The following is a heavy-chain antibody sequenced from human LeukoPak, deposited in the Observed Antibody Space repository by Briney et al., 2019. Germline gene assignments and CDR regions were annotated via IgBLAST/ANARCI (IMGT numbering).Heavy chain of an antibody. V-gene: IGHV4-34*01. CDR3: ARASGYSSWY. J-gene: IGHJ4*02. D-gene: IGHD6-13*01. CDR1: GGSFSGYY. Sequence: SETLSLTCTVYGGSFSGYYWSWIRQPPGKGLEWIGEINHSGSTNYNPSLKSRVTISVDTSKNQFSLKLSSVTAADTAVYYCARASGYSSWYWGQGTLVTVSS. CDR2: INHSGST.